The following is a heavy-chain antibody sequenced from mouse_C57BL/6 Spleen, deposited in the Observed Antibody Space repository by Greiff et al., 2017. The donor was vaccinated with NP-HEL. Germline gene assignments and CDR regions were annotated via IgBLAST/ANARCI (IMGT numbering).Heavy chain of an antibody. J-gene: IGHJ2*01. CDR3: AREGQLRLRRGIFDY. V-gene: IGHV1-9*01. Sequence: VQLQQSGAELMKPGASVKLSCKATGYTFTGYWIEWVKQRPGHGLEWIGEILPGSGSTNYNEKFKGKATFTADTSSNTAYMQLSSLTTEDSAIYYWAREGQLRLRRGIFDYWGQGTTLTVSS. D-gene: IGHD3-2*02. CDR2: ILPGSGST. CDR1: GYTFTGYW.